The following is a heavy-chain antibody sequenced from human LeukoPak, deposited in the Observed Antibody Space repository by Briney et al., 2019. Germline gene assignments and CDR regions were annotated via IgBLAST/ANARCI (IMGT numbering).Heavy chain of an antibody. CDR1: GFAFSSRW. CDR2: INPDGNTT. CDR3: ARAAGQIHKAFDM. J-gene: IGHJ3*02. D-gene: IGHD6-13*01. V-gene: IGHV3-74*01. Sequence: PGESLRLSCAASGFAFSSRWMHWVRQVPGKGLVWVSRINPDGNTTTYADSVKGRITISRDNTKNTLYLQMNSLRAEDTAVYYCARAAGQIHKAFDMWGQGTMVTVSS.